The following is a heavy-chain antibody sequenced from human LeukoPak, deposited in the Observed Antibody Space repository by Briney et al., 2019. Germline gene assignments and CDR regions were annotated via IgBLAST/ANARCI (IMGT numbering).Heavy chain of an antibody. D-gene: IGHD5-12*01. CDR1: GFTFSSYW. J-gene: IGHJ6*02. CDR3: ARVATFLSYYGMDV. CDR2: IKQDGSEK. Sequence: GGSLRLSCAASGFTFSSYWMSWVGQAPGKGLEWVANIKQDGSEKYYVDSVKGRFTISRDNAKNSLYLQMNSLRAEDTAVYYCARVATFLSYYGMDVWGQGTTVTVSS. V-gene: IGHV3-7*01.